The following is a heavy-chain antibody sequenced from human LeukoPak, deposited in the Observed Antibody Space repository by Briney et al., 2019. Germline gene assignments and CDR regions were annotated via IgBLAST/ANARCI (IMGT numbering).Heavy chain of an antibody. V-gene: IGHV4-59*01. CDR2: IYYSGST. J-gene: IGHJ5*02. CDR3: ARRGNWFDP. D-gene: IGHD1-14*01. Sequence: SETLSLTCAVYGGSFSGYYWSWIRQPPGKGLEWIGYIYYSGSTNYNPSLKSRVTISVDTSKNQFSLKLSSVTAADTAVYYCARRGNWFDPWGQGTLVTVSS. CDR1: GGSFSGYY.